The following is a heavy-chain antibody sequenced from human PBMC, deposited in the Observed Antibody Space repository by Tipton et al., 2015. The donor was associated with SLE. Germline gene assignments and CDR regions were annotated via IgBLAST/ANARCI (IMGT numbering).Heavy chain of an antibody. CDR1: GYIFAAYD. CDR3: ARGGDLDF. J-gene: IGHJ4*02. Sequence: QLVQSGAEVRKPGASVTVSCKASGYIFAAYDINWVRQAAGQGLEWVGWMNPDRGTTGYAQKFQGRVTMTGDTSRSTAYMELNSLTSEDTAIYYCARGGDLDFWGQGTRVTVSS. V-gene: IGHV1-8*01. CDR2: MNPDRGTT.